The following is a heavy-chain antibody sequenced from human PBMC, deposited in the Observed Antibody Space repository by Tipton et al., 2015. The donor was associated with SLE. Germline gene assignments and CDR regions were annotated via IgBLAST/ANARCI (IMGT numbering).Heavy chain of an antibody. Sequence: TLSLTCTVSGGSISSHYWSWIRQPPGKGLEWIGYVYYSGSTNYNPSLKSRVTISVDTSKNQFSLKLSSVTAADTAVYYCAREGNYGDPVDYWGQGTLVTVSS. D-gene: IGHD4-17*01. CDR2: VYYSGST. CDR1: GGSISSHY. V-gene: IGHV4-59*11. J-gene: IGHJ4*02. CDR3: AREGNYGDPVDY.